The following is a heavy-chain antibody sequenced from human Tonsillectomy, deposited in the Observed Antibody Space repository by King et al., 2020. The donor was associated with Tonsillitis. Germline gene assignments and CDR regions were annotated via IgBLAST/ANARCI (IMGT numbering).Heavy chain of an antibody. CDR3: AREKVGQLLYDY. J-gene: IGHJ4*02. CDR1: GFTFNNYD. CDR2: IGSAGDT. Sequence: QLVQSGGGLVQPGGSLRLSCAASGFTFNNYDMHWVRQAPGKGLEWVSAIGSAGDTYYPGSVKGRFTISRENDKNFLYLQMNSLRAGDTAVYYCAREKVGQLLYDYWGQGTLVTVSS. V-gene: IGHV3-13*01. D-gene: IGHD3-10*01.